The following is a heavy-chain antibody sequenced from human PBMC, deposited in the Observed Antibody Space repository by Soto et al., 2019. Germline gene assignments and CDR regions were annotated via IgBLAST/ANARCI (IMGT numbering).Heavy chain of an antibody. CDR2: INPNSGGT. J-gene: IGHJ4*02. V-gene: IGHV1-2*02. Sequence: ASVKVSCKASGYTFTGYYMHWVRQAPGQGLEWMGWINPNSGGTNYAQKFQGRVTMTRDTSISTAYMELSRLRSDDTGVYYCARDRNYYDSSGYYHAVDYWGQGTLVTVSS. D-gene: IGHD3-22*01. CDR1: GYTFTGYY. CDR3: ARDRNYYDSSGYYHAVDY.